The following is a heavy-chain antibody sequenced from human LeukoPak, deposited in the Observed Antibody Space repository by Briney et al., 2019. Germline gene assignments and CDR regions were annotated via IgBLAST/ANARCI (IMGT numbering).Heavy chain of an antibody. D-gene: IGHD2-15*01. J-gene: IGHJ5*02. Sequence: ASVKVSCKASGYTFTGYYMHWVRQAPGQGLEWMGWSNPNSGGTNYAQKFQGRVTMTRDTSISTAYMELSRLRSDDTAVYYCARGYCGGGSCLYGNWFDPWGQGTLVTVSS. CDR2: SNPNSGGT. CDR1: GYTFTGYY. V-gene: IGHV1-2*02. CDR3: ARGYCGGGSCLYGNWFDP.